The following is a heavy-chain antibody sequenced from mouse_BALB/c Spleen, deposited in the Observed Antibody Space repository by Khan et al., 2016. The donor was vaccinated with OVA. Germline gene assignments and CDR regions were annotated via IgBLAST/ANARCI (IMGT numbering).Heavy chain of an antibody. V-gene: IGHV1-63*02. J-gene: IGHJ2*01. Sequence: QVQLKQSGAELVRPGTSVKMSCKAAGYTFTNYWIGWVKQRPGHGLEWIGDTFPGGGYTNYNEKFKGKATLTADTSSSTAYMQLSGLTSEDSAIYYCARRGAALATCDYFDYWGQDTTLTVSS. CDR1: GYTFTNYW. CDR3: ARRGAALATCDYFDY. D-gene: IGHD3-1*01. CDR2: TFPGGGYT.